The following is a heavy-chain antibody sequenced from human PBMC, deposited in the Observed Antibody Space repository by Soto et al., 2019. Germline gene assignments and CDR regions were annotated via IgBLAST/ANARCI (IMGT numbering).Heavy chain of an antibody. V-gene: IGHV4-30-4*01. Sequence: SETLSLTCTVSGGSISSGDYYWSWIRQPPGKGLEWIGYIYYSGSTYYNPSLKSRVTISVDTPKNQFSLKLSSVTAADTAVYYCARDSSGSYYNPRREWGQGTLVTVSS. CDR1: GGSISSGDYY. J-gene: IGHJ4*02. CDR2: IYYSGST. D-gene: IGHD3-10*01. CDR3: ARDSSGSYYNPRRE.